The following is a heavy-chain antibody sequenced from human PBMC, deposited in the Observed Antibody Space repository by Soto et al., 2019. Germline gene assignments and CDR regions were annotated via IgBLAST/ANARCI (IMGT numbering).Heavy chain of an antibody. D-gene: IGHD3-22*01. CDR1: GFTFSTYS. CDR2: ISSSTDYK. J-gene: IGHJ3*02. Sequence: EVQLVESGGGLVRPGGSLRLSCAASGFTFSTYSMSWVRQAPGKGLEWVSFISSSTDYKYYADSVRVRFAISRDNAENSLSLQMHSLRAEDTAVYYCARVQGADSSTYYQEPLDIWGQGTVVTVSS. CDR3: ARVQGADSSTYYQEPLDI. V-gene: IGHV3-21*01.